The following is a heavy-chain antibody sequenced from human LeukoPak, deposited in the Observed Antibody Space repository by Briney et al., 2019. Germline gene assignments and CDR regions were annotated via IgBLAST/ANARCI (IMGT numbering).Heavy chain of an antibody. D-gene: IGHD1-26*01. J-gene: IGHJ5*02. CDR3: AGDLGATNWFDP. CDR2: IYTSGST. CDR1: GGSISSSSYY. Sequence: SETLSLTCTVSGGSISSSSYYWGWIRQPPGKGLEWIGSIYTSGSTNYNPSLKSRVTMSVDTSKNQFSLKLSSVTAADTAVYYCAGDLGATNWFDPWGQGTLVTVSS. V-gene: IGHV4-39*07.